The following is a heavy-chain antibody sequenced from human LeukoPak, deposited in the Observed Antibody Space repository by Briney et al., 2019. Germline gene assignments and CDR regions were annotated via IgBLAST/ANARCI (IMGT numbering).Heavy chain of an antibody. CDR3: ARGLGYSGSWYFDY. CDR2: IYPGGSDT. Sequence: GESLKISCQGSGFSFTNYWIGWVRQMPGKGLEWVGIIYPGGSDTLYSPSFQGLVTISAGKSVSTVYLQWSSLQASDTAVYYCARGLGYSGSWYFDYWGQGTLVTVSS. D-gene: IGHD6-13*01. J-gene: IGHJ4*02. V-gene: IGHV5-51*01. CDR1: GFSFTNYW.